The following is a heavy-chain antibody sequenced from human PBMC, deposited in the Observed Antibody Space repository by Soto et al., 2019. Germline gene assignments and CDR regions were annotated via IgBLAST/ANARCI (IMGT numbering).Heavy chain of an antibody. D-gene: IGHD1-26*01. Sequence: SETLSLTCTVSGGSISSAGYYWSWIRQHPGKCLEWIGYIYYRGSTNYNPYLKSLVTMSVDTSRNQFSLRLSSVTAADTAMYYCARVEGGSYPITYFDTWGQGILVTVSS. J-gene: IGHJ4*02. CDR3: ARVEGGSYPITYFDT. V-gene: IGHV4-31*01. CDR1: GGSISSAGYY. CDR2: IYYRGST.